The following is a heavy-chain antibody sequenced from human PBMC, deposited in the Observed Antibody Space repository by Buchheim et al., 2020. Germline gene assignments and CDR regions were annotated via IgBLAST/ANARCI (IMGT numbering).Heavy chain of an antibody. CDR3: AKRDLYNWNPTDD. J-gene: IGHJ4*02. D-gene: IGHD1-20*01. CDR1: GFNFSSYG. Sequence: QVQLVESGGGVVQPGRSLRLSCAASGFNFSSYGMHWVRQAPGKGLEWVAVISYDGSNKYYADSVKGRFTISRDNSKNTLFLQMNSLRPEDTSVYYCAKRDLYNWNPTDDWGQGTL. V-gene: IGHV3-30*18. CDR2: ISYDGSNK.